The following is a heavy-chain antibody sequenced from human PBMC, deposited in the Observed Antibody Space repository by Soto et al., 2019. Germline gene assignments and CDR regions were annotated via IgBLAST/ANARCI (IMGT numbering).Heavy chain of an antibody. V-gene: IGHV4-30-2*01. CDR3: ARVLAAAGTGWFDP. CDR1: GGSISSGVYS. CDR2: IYHSGST. D-gene: IGHD6-13*01. Sequence: SETRSLTWAVSGGSISSGVYSWIWIRQPPGKGLEWIGYIYHSGSTYYNPSLKSRVTISVDRSKNQFSLKLSSVTAADTAVYYCARVLAAAGTGWFDPWGQGTLVTVSS. J-gene: IGHJ5*02.